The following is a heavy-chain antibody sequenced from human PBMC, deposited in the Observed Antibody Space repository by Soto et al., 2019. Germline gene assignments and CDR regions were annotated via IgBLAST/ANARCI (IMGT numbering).Heavy chain of an antibody. CDR1: GFSLTNTGVT. D-gene: IGHD3-9*01. J-gene: IGHJ5*01. Sequence: SGPTLVNPTQTLTLTCTFSGFSLTNTGVTVGWIRQPPGKALEWLALMYWHDDKRYNPSLRNRLTIAKDTSKNRVVLTLANVGPVDTATYFCAHSHFEIFTGPFDSWGRGTLVTVSS. V-gene: IGHV2-5*01. CDR3: AHSHFEIFTGPFDS. CDR2: MYWHDDK.